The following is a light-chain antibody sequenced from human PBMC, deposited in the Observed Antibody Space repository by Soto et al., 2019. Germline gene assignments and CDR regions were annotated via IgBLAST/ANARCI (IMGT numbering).Light chain of an antibody. V-gene: IGKV3-20*01. CDR3: QQYDHSPTWT. CDR1: QSVSSSY. CDR2: GAS. J-gene: IGKJ1*01. Sequence: EVGVTQSPGTLSLSPGERATLSCRASQSVSSSYLAWYQQKPGQAPRLLIFGASSRATGIPDRFSGSGSGTDFTLTISRLEPEDFAVYYCQQYDHSPTWTFGQGTKVEIK.